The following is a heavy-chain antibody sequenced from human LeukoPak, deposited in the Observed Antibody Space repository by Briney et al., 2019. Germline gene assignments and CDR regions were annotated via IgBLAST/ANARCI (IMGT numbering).Heavy chain of an antibody. Sequence: GGSLRLSCAASGFTFSSYSMNWVRQAPGKGLEWVSSISSSSSYIYYADSVKGRFTISRDNAKNSLYLQMNSLRAEDTAVYYCARGKDSSGWHGRAGREKYVDYWGQGTLVTVSS. D-gene: IGHD6-19*01. CDR2: ISSSSSYI. CDR3: ARGKDSSGWHGRAGREKYVDY. CDR1: GFTFSSYS. J-gene: IGHJ4*02. V-gene: IGHV3-21*01.